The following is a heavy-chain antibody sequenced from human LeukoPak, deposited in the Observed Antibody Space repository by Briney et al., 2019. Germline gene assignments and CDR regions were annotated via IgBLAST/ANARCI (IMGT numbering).Heavy chain of an antibody. D-gene: IGHD4-17*01. Sequence: GGSLRLSCAASGFTFSSYSMNWVRQAPGKGLEWASSISSSSSYIYYADSVKGRFTISRDNAKNSLYLQMNSLRAEDTAVYYCARPGASDAFDIWGQGTMVTVSS. CDR3: ARPGASDAFDI. V-gene: IGHV3-21*01. CDR2: ISSSSSYI. J-gene: IGHJ3*02. CDR1: GFTFSSYS.